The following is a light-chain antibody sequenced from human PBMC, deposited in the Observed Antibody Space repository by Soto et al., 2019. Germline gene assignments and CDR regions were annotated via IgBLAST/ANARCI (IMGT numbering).Light chain of an antibody. J-gene: IGKJ5*01. V-gene: IGKV3-20*01. CDR2: GAS. CDR1: QSVSSNY. CDR3: QHYVERSLTT. Sequence: MVMTHSPSTRSVSPWERATLSCVAVQSVSSNYLAWYQQKPGQAPRLLIYGASSRATDIPDRFSGSGSGTDFTLTISRLEPEDFALYYCQHYVERSLTTFGQGTRLEIK.